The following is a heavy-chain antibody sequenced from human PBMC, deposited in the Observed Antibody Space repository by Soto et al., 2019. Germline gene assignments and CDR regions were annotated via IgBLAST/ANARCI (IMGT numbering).Heavy chain of an antibody. V-gene: IGHV4-34*01. CDR3: ATHCSSTSCYYTFDP. Sequence: QVPLQQWGAGLLTPSETLSLTCAVYGGSFSSYYWSWIRQPPGKGLEWIGQINHYGSTDYNPSLKSRVTRSVDTSKNHFSLRLSSVTAADTAMYYCATHCSSTSCYYTFDPWGQGTLVTVSS. D-gene: IGHD2-2*01. J-gene: IGHJ5*02. CDR1: GGSFSSYY. CDR2: INHYGST.